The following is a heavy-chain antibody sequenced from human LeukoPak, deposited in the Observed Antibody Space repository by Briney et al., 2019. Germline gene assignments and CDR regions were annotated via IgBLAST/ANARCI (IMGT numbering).Heavy chain of an antibody. J-gene: IGHJ6*02. CDR1: GFTFSSFA. CDR3: ARDLRDCSSASCNVLYYLMDG. Sequence: PGGSLTLSCVAPGFTFSSFAMHWVRQAPGKGLEWVAVLSHDDISEFYADSVKGRFTISRDNSKNTVYLQMNSLRAEDTAVYYCARDLRDCSSASCNVLYYLMDGWGQGTTVTVSS. D-gene: IGHD2-2*01. V-gene: IGHV3-30*03. CDR2: LSHDDISE.